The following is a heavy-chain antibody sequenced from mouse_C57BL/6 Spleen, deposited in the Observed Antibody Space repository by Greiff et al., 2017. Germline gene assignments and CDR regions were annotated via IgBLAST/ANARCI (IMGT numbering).Heavy chain of an antibody. V-gene: IGHV1-42*01. CDR2: INPSTGGT. CDR1: GYSFTGYY. J-gene: IGHJ2*01. D-gene: IGHD1-1*01. Sequence: VQLKQSGPELVKPGASVKISCKASGYSFTGYYMNWVKQSPEKSLEWIGEINPSTGGTTYNQKFKAKATLTVDKSSSTAYMQLKSLTSEDSAVYYCARGYYGSSYPFDYWGQGTTLTVSS. CDR3: ARGYYGSSYPFDY.